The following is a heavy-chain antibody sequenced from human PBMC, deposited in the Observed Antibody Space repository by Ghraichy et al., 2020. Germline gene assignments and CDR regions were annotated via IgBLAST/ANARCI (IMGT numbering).Heavy chain of an antibody. CDR3: ARVEIAVAGTYSRYYYYYMDV. V-gene: IGHV1-18*01. J-gene: IGHJ6*03. Sequence: ASVKVSCKASGYTFTSYGISWVRQAPGQGLEWMGWISAYNGNTNYAQKLQGRVTMTTDTFTSTAYMELRSLRSDDTAVYYCARVEIAVAGTYSRYYYYYMDVWGKGTTVTVSS. CDR1: GYTFTSYG. CDR2: ISAYNGNT. D-gene: IGHD6-19*01.